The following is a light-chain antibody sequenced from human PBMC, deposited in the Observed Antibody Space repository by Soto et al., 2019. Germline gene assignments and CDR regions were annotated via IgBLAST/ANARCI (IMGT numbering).Light chain of an antibody. CDR3: QQHANWPLT. CDR1: QSLVYSHGNTY. J-gene: IGKJ4*01. Sequence: VVMTQSPLSLPVTLGQPASLSCRSSQSLVYSHGNTYLNCFLQRPGQSPRRLIYEFSNRASGVPDRFSGSGSGTDFTLKISRVEAEDVGVYYCQQHANWPLTFGGGTKVDIK. CDR2: EFS. V-gene: IGKV2-30*01.